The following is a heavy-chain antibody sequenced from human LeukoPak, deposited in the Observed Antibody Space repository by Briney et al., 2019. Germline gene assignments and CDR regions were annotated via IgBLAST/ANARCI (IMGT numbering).Heavy chain of an antibody. CDR3: ARVDDYVWGSPVPDY. D-gene: IGHD3-16*01. J-gene: IGHJ4*02. Sequence: GASVKVSCKASGYTFTSYGISWVRQAPGQGREWMGWISAYNGNTNYAKTPQGRVTITTDTSTSTAYMALRSLRSDDTAVYYCARVDDYVWGSPVPDYWGQGTLVTVSS. CDR1: GYTFTSYG. V-gene: IGHV1-18*01. CDR2: ISAYNGNT.